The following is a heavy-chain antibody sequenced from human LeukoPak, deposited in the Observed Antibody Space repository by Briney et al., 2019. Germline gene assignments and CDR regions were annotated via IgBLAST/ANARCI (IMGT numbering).Heavy chain of an antibody. CDR1: GGTFSIYA. CDR2: IIPIFGTA. D-gene: IGHD1-14*01. V-gene: IGHV1-69*13. CDR3: ANGPSLQTTLYYYYGMDV. J-gene: IGHJ6*02. Sequence: GASVKVSCKASGGTFSIYAISWVRQAPGQGLEWMGGIIPIFGTANYAQKFQGRVTITADESTSTAYMELSSLRSEDTAVYYCANGPSLQTTLYYYYGMDVWGQGTTVTVSS.